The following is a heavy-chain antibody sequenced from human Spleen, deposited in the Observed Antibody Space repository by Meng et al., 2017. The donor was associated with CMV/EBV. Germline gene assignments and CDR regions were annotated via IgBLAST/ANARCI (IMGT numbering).Heavy chain of an antibody. CDR3: ARDRGYSYGYFDY. CDR2: ISGSGGST. V-gene: IGHV3-23*01. Sequence: GESLKISCAASGFTFSSYAMSWVRQAPGKGLEWVSAISGSGGSTYYADSVKGRFTISRDNSKNTLYLQMNSLRAEDTAVYYCARDRGYSYGYFDYWGQGTLVTVSS. CDR1: GFTFSSYA. D-gene: IGHD5-18*01. J-gene: IGHJ4*02.